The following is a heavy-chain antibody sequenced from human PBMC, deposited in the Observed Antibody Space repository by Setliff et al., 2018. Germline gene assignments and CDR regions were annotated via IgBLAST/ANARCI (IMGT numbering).Heavy chain of an antibody. V-gene: IGHV1-69*13. CDR3: ARAYGSRSHYLWKSFDP. D-gene: IGHD3-10*01. CDR1: GGPFSDFP. J-gene: IGHJ5*02. CDR2: IIPLFGTT. Sequence: SVKVSCKASGGPFSDFPIVWARLAPGRGLEWMGGIIPLFGTTDYARTFQGRVTITADGSTNTVYMELSSLRSEDTAIYYCARAYGSRSHYLWKSFDPWGQGTQVTVSS.